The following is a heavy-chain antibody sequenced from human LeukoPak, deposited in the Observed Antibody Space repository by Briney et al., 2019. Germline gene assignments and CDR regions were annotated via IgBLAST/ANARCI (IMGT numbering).Heavy chain of an antibody. CDR1: GGSISSYY. CDR2: IYYSGST. J-gene: IGHJ4*02. D-gene: IGHD3-22*01. V-gene: IGHV4-59*01. CDR3: ARLSYDSSGY. Sequence: SETLSLTCTVSGGSISSYYWSWIRQPPGKGLEWIGYIYYSGSTNYNPSLKSRVTISVDTSKNQFSLKLSSVTAADTAVYYCARLSYDSSGYWGQGTLVTVSS.